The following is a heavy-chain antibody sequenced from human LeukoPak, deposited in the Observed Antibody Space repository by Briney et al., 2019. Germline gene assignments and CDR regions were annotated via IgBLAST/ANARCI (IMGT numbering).Heavy chain of an antibody. CDR2: ISGSGGDT. CDR1: GFTFSNFA. CDR3: AKDRTVRITMIVVAGGWLDP. J-gene: IGHJ5*02. D-gene: IGHD3-22*01. V-gene: IGHV3-23*01. Sequence: GGSLRLSCAASGFTFSNFAMTWVRQAPGKGLEWVSSISGSGGDTYYADSVRGRFTISRDNSKNTLYLQMNSLRAEDTAVYYCAKDRTVRITMIVVAGGWLDPWGQGTLVTVSS.